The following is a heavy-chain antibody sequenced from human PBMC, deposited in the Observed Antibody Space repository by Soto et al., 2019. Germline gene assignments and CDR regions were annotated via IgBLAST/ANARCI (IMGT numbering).Heavy chain of an antibody. CDR2: IIPKLGSA. CDR1: GGGNLRDYR. V-gene: IGHV1-69*13. CDR3: AGGGGGHNYYFSY. J-gene: IGHJ4*02. Sequence: SVKVSCKASGGGNLRDYRTTWVRRAPGQGLEWMGGIIPKLGSANYAQNFQGRVTVTADESANTVYMELRSLRSDDTAVYYCAGGGGGHNYYFSYWGQGTLVTVS. D-gene: IGHD6-25*01.